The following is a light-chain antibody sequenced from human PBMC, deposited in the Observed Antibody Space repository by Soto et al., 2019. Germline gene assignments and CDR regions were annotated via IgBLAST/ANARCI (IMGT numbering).Light chain of an antibody. Sequence: DIQMTQSPSSLSASVGDRVTITCRASQDVNKWLVWYQQKPEKAPKSLIYAASSLRGGVPSRFSGSGSGTEFTLTICSLQPEDVGTYYCQQYNTYPLTFGGGTKVEI. J-gene: IGKJ4*01. CDR1: QDVNKW. CDR3: QQYNTYPLT. V-gene: IGKV1D-16*01. CDR2: AAS.